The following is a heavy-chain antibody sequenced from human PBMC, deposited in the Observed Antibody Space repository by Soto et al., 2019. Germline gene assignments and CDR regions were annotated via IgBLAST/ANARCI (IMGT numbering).Heavy chain of an antibody. J-gene: IGHJ3*02. CDR1: GGSISSYY. Sequence: PSETLSLTCTVSGGSISSYYWSWIRQPPGKGLEWIGYIYYSGSTNYNPSLKSRVTISVDTSKNQFSLKLSSVTAADTAVYYCARDSDYYDSSGSPVTFDIWGQGTMVTVSS. CDR3: ARDSDYYDSSGSPVTFDI. V-gene: IGHV4-59*12. CDR2: IYYSGST. D-gene: IGHD3-22*01.